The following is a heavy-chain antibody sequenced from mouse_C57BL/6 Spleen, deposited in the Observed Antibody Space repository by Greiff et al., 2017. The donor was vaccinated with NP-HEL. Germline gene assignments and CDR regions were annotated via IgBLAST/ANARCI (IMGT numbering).Heavy chain of an antibody. CDR2: SYPGDGDT. J-gene: IGHJ2*01. CDR3: GRDVGY. CDR1: GYAFSSSW. Sequence: VKPGASVKISCKASGYAFSSSWMNWVKQRPGKGLEWIGRSYPGDGDTNYNGKFKGKATLTADKSSSTAYMQLSSLTSEDSAVYFCGRDVGYWGQGTTLTVSS. V-gene: IGHV1-82*01. D-gene: IGHD3-3*01.